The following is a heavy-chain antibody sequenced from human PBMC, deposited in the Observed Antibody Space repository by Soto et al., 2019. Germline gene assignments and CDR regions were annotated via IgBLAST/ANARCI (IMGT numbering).Heavy chain of an antibody. CDR1: GYTFTSYA. D-gene: IGHD3-3*01. V-gene: IGHV7-4-1*01. J-gene: IGHJ3*02. CDR3: ARGPQGPDYYDFWSGYYENDAFDI. Sequence: QVQLVQSGSELKKPGASVKVSCKASGYTFTSYAMNWVRQAPGQGLEWMGWINTNTGNPTYAQGFTGRFVFSLDTSVSTAYLQICSLKAEDTAVYYCARGPQGPDYYDFWSGYYENDAFDIWGQGTMVTVSS. CDR2: INTNTGNP.